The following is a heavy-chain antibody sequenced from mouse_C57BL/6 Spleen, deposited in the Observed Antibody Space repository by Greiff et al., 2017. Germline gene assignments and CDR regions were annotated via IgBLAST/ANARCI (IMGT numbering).Heavy chain of an antibody. V-gene: IGHV5-17*01. CDR1: GFTFSDYG. D-gene: IGHD2-3*01. J-gene: IGHJ1*03. CDR3: AKPYDGGYFDV. CDR2: ISGGSSTI. Sequence: EVKLMESGGGLVKPGGSLKLSCAASGFTFSDYGMHWVRQAPEKGLEWVAYISGGSSTIYYADTVKGRFTISRDNAKNTRFLQMTSLRAEDTAMYYCAKPYDGGYFDVWGTGTTVTVSS.